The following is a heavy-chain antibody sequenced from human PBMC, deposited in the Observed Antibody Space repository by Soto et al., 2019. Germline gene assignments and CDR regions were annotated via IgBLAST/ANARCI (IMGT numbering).Heavy chain of an antibody. Sequence: GGSLRLSCAASGFTFISYAMTWVRQAPGKGLEWVSAISGSGGSAYYADSVKGRFTISRDNSKNTLYLQMNSLRAEDTAVYYCAKDRSIDVYIYDYWGQGTLVTVSS. CDR2: ISGSGGSA. CDR1: GFTFISYA. D-gene: IGHD2-2*02. CDR3: AKDRSIDVYIYDY. J-gene: IGHJ4*02. V-gene: IGHV3-23*01.